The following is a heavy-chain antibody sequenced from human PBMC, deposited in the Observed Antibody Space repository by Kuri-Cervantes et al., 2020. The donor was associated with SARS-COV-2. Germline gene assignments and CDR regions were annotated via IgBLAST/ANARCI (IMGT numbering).Heavy chain of an antibody. Sequence: ASVKVSCKASGYTFTSYDINWARQATGQGLEWMGMVKTNSGNTLYAQIFQGRVTMTRDTSTSTVYMELSSLTSEDTAIYYCARAVCGGDCFGGDWFDPWGQGTLVTVSS. CDR2: VKTNSGNT. V-gene: IGHV1-8*02. J-gene: IGHJ5*02. CDR1: GYTFTSYD. D-gene: IGHD2-21*01. CDR3: ARAVCGGDCFGGDWFDP.